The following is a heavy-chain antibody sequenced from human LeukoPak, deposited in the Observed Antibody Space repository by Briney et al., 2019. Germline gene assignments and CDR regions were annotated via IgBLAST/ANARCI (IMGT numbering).Heavy chain of an antibody. D-gene: IGHD6-13*01. CDR1: GGSISTYY. V-gene: IGHV4-59*07. J-gene: IGHJ4*02. Sequence: PSDTLSLTCAVSGGSISTYYWSWIRQPPGKGLEWIGYIHYSGSSNYNPSLKSRVTISLDTSKNQFSLKLSSVTAADTAVYYCARGAAATYWGQGTLVTVSS. CDR3: ARGAAATY. CDR2: IHYSGSS.